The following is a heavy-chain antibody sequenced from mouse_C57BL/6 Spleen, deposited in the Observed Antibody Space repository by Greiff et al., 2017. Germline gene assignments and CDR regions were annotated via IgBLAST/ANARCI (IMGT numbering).Heavy chain of an antibody. J-gene: IGHJ2*01. V-gene: IGHV5-17*01. CDR1: GFTFSDYG. Sequence: EVQRVVSGGGLVKPGGSLKLSCAASGFTFSDYGMHWVRQAPEKGLEWVAYISSGSSTIYYADTVKGRFTISRDNAKNTLFLQMTSLRSEDTAMYYCARDYYGSSYVYFDYWGQGTTLTVSS. D-gene: IGHD1-1*01. CDR3: ARDYYGSSYVYFDY. CDR2: ISSGSSTI.